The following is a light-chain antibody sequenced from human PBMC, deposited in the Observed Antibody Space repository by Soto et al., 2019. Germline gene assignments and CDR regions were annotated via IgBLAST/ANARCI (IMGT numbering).Light chain of an antibody. V-gene: IGKV1-27*01. CDR1: QGINVY. CDR3: QKYDRAPFT. CDR2: AAS. Sequence: DIQMTQSPSSLSASVGDRVTISCRASQGINVYLAWYQQKPRNIPKLLIFAASTLQSGVPSRFSASGSGTDFTLTISSLQPEDVATDFCQKYDRAPFTFGPGTKVDIK. J-gene: IGKJ3*01.